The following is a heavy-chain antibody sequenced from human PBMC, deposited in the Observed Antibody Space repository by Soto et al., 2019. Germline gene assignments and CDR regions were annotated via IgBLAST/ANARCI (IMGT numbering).Heavy chain of an antibody. V-gene: IGHV3-64D*06. CDR3: VTHSSGWYFDY. CDR2: ISSNGGST. J-gene: IGHJ4*02. CDR1: GFTFSSYA. D-gene: IGHD6-19*01. Sequence: EVQLVESGGGLVQPGGSLRLSCSASGFTFSSYAMHWVRQAPGKGLEYVSTISSNGGSTYYADSVKSRFTISRDNSKNTLYLQMSSLRAEDTAVYYCVTHSSGWYFDYWGQGTLVTVSS.